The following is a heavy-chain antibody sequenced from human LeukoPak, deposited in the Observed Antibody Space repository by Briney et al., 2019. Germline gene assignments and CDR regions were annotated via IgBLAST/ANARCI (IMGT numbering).Heavy chain of an antibody. CDR1: GFTFSSYA. J-gene: IGHJ6*04. D-gene: IGHD3-10*02. CDR3: AELGITMIGGV. Sequence: PGGSLRLSCAASGFTFSSYAMSWVRQAPGKGVEWVSAISGSGGSTYYADSVKGRFTISRDNAKNSLYLQMNSLRAEDTAVYYCAELGITMIGGVWGKGTTVTISS. CDR2: ISGSGGST. V-gene: IGHV3-23*01.